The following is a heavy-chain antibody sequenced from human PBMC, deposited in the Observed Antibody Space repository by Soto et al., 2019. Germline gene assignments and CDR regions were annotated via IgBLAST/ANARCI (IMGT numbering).Heavy chain of an antibody. V-gene: IGHV4-59*08. Sequence: SETLSLTCTVSGGSISSYYWSWIRQPPGKGLEWIGYIYYSGSTNYNPSLKSRVTISVDTSKNQFSLKLSSVTAADTAVYYCARLSWNYLLDYWGQGTLVTVSS. CDR1: GGSISSYY. CDR3: ARLSWNYLLDY. D-gene: IGHD1-7*01. CDR2: IYYSGST. J-gene: IGHJ4*02.